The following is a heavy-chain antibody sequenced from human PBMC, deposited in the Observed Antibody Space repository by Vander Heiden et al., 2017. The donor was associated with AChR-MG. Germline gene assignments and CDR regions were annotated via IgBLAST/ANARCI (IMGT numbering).Heavy chain of an antibody. J-gene: IGHJ6*02. Sequence: EVQLVESGGGLVQPGRSLRLSCAASGFTFDDYAMHWGRQAPGKGLEWVSGISWNRGSIGYADSVKGRFTISRDNAKNSLYLQMNSLRAEDTALYYCAKDSFRGWVNYYYYGMDVWDQGTTVTVSS. CDR2: ISWNRGSI. CDR1: GFTFDDYA. CDR3: AKDSFRGWVNYYYYGMDV. D-gene: IGHD6-19*01. V-gene: IGHV3-9*01.